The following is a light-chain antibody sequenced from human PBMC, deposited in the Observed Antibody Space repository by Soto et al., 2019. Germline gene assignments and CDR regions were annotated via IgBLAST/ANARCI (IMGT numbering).Light chain of an antibody. J-gene: IGLJ1*01. Sequence: QSALTQPASVSGSPGHSITISCTGTNSDVGGYSYVSWFQQHPGKAPKLIIYEVSNRPSGVSIRFSGSKSGNTASLTVSGLQAEDEADYYCSSFTRSNTLHVFGTGTKVTVL. CDR1: NSDVGGYSY. V-gene: IGLV2-14*01. CDR2: EVS. CDR3: SSFTRSNTLHV.